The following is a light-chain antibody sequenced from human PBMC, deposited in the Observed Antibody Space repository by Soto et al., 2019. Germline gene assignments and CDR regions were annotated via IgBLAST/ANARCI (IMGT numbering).Light chain of an antibody. CDR3: QQSHNWPRT. J-gene: IGKJ1*01. V-gene: IGKV3-11*01. Sequence: EIVLTQSPATLSLSPGDRATLSCRASQRVSTFLAWYQQRPGQAPRLLISEASNRATGIPARFSGSGSGTDFTLTISSLEPEDFAVYYCQQSHNWPRTFGQGTKVDIK. CDR1: QRVSTF. CDR2: EAS.